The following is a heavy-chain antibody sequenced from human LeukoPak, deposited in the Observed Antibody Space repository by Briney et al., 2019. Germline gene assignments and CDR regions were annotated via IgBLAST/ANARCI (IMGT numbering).Heavy chain of an antibody. Sequence: GGSLRLSCAASGFTFSNAWMSWVRQAPGKGLEWVANINEDASEKYYVDSVKGRFTISRDNAKNSLYLQMNSLRVEDTAVYYCARDRGGLGKQWLVQDYWGQGTLVTVSS. D-gene: IGHD6-19*01. CDR1: GFTFSNAW. J-gene: IGHJ4*02. V-gene: IGHV3-7*01. CDR2: INEDASEK. CDR3: ARDRGGLGKQWLVQDY.